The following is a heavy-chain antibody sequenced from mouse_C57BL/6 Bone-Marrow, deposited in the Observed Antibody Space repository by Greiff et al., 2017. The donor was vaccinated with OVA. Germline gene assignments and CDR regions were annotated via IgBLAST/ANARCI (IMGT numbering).Heavy chain of an antibody. CDR2: IYPGDGAT. J-gene: IGHJ2*01. Sequence: QVQLKQSGPELVKPGASVKISCKASGYAFSSSWMNWVKQRPGKGLEWIGRIYPGDGATNYNGKFKGKATLTADKSSSTAYMQLSSLTSEDSAVYFCARDYGSRYYFDYWGQGTTLTVSS. CDR1: GYAFSSSW. D-gene: IGHD1-1*01. CDR3: ARDYGSRYYFDY. V-gene: IGHV1-82*01.